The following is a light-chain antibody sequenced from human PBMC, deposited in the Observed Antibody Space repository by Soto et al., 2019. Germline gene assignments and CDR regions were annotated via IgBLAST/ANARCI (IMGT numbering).Light chain of an antibody. J-gene: IGLJ1*01. Sequence: QSALTQPASVSGSPGQSITISCNGTSSDVGNYKYVSWYQQHPGKAPKLIIYEVSNRPSGVSDRFSGSKSGNTASLTISGLQADDETDYYCLSYTSSGTYVFGTGTKVTVL. V-gene: IGLV2-14*01. CDR3: LSYTSSGTYV. CDR2: EVS. CDR1: SSDVGNYKY.